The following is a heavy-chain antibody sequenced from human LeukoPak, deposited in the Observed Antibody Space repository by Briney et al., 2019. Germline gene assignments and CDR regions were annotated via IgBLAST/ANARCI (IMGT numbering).Heavy chain of an antibody. CDR1: GYTFTGYY. V-gene: IGHV1-2*06. J-gene: IGHJ4*02. CDR2: IDPKNGGA. CDR3: ARDSRVSADY. Sequence: ASVKVSCKASGYTFTGYYLHWVRQAPGQGLEWVGRIDPKNGGAAYAQKFQGRVTMTRATSISTAYMELSSLTSDDTAVYFCARDSRVSADYWGQGTLVTVSS. D-gene: IGHD2-8*01.